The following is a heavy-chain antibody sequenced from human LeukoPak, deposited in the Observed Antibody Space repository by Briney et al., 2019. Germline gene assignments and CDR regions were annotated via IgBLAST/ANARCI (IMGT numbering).Heavy chain of an antibody. V-gene: IGHV1-2*02. D-gene: IGHD3-22*01. Sequence: ASVKVSCEASGHTFTDYYMHWVRQAPGQGLEWMGWINPNSGGTNYAQKFQGRVTMTRDTSISTAYMELSRLRSDDTAVYYCARGSYDSSDFEYFHHWGQGTLVTVSS. CDR2: INPNSGGT. CDR1: GHTFTDYY. CDR3: ARGSYDSSDFEYFHH. J-gene: IGHJ1*01.